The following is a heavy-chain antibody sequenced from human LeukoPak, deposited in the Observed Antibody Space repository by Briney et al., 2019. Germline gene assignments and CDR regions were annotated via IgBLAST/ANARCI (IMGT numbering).Heavy chain of an antibody. J-gene: IGHJ4*02. CDR3: AKDGSEYYYDSSGYHPFGY. D-gene: IGHD3-22*01. CDR1: GFTFSSYA. V-gene: IGHV3-23*01. Sequence: GGSLRLSCAASGFTFSSYAMSWVRQAPGKGLEWVSAISGSGGSTYYADSVKGRFTISRDNSKNTLYLQMNGLRAEDTAVYYCAKDGSEYYYDSSGYHPFGYWGQGTLVTVSS. CDR2: ISGSGGST.